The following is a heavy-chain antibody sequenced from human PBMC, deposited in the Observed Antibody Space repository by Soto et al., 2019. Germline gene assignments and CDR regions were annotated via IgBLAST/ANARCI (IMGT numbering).Heavy chain of an antibody. J-gene: IGHJ2*01. Sequence: QAQLVQSGAEVKKPGSSVKVSCKASGGTFSSYAISWVRQAPGQGLEWMGGIIPIFGTANYAQKFQGRVTITADESTSTAYMELSSLRSEDTAVYYCAREYYDILTGYMRNWYFDLWGRGTLVTVSS. D-gene: IGHD3-9*01. CDR2: IIPIFGTA. V-gene: IGHV1-69*01. CDR3: AREYYDILTGYMRNWYFDL. CDR1: GGTFSSYA.